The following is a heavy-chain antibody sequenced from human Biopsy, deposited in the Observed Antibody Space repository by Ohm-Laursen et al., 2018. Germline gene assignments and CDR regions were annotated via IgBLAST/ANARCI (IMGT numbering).Heavy chain of an antibody. J-gene: IGHJ4*02. V-gene: IGHV3-9*01. D-gene: IGHD3-10*01. CDR2: IKWNSGKI. CDR1: GFNLGDYA. Sequence: SRRLSCSAPGFNLGDYAMHWVRQVPGKGLEWVSGIKWNSGKIGYADSVKGRFTISRDNAKNSLYLHMNSLRTEDSAFYYCARDTGTMVRGVLYQWGQGTQVTVSS. CDR3: ARDTGTMVRGVLYQ.